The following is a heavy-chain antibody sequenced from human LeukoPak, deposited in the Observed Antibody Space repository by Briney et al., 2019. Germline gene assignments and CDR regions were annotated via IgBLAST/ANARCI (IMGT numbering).Heavy chain of an antibody. Sequence: GGSLRLSCAASGFTFSSYAMSWVRQAPGKGLEWVSAISGSGGSTYYADSVKGRFTISRDNSKNTLYLQMNSLRAEDTAVYYCVKCPDFWSGYLGYWGQGTLVTVSS. D-gene: IGHD3-3*01. J-gene: IGHJ4*02. CDR3: VKCPDFWSGYLGY. V-gene: IGHV3-23*01. CDR2: ISGSGGST. CDR1: GFTFSSYA.